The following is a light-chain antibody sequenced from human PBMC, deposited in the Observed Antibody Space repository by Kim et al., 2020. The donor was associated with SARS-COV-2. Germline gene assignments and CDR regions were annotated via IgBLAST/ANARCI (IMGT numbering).Light chain of an antibody. CDR1: KLGDKY. V-gene: IGLV3-1*01. Sequence: SYELTQPSSVSVSPGQTASITCSGDKLGDKYACWYQQKPGQSPVLVIYQDSKRPSGIPERFSGSNSGNTATLTISGTQAVDEADYYCQSGDSSILVFGGG. CDR2: QDS. CDR3: QSGDSSILV. J-gene: IGLJ2*01.